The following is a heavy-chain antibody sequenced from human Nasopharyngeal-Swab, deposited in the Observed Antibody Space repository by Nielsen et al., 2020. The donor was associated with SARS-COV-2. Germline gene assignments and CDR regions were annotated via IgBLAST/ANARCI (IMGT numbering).Heavy chain of an antibody. Sequence: SETLSLTCAVYGGSFSGYYWSWIRQPPGKGLEWIGEINHSGSTNYNPSLKSRVTISVDTSKNQFSLKLSSVTAADTAVYYCARQTTLLWFGELLLGAFDIWGQGTMVTVSS. CDR2: INHSGST. V-gene: IGHV4-34*01. CDR1: GGSFSGYY. CDR3: ARQTTLLWFGELLLGAFDI. D-gene: IGHD3-10*01. J-gene: IGHJ3*02.